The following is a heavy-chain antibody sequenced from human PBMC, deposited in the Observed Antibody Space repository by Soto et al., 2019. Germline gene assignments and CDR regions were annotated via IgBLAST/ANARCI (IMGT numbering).Heavy chain of an antibody. CDR3: ASSEQWLLTGFHH. D-gene: IGHD6-19*01. CDR2: VYYSGST. Sequence: PSETLSLACTVSGGSISSYYWSWIRQPPGKGLEWIGYVYYSGSTNYNPSLKSRVTISVDTSKSQFSLNLSSLTAADTAVYYCASSEQWLLTGFHHWGQGTLVTVSS. J-gene: IGHJ4*02. V-gene: IGHV4-59*01. CDR1: GGSISSYY.